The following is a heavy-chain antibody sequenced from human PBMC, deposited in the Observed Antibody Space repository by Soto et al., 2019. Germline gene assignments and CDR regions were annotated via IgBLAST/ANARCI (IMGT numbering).Heavy chain of an antibody. CDR1: GFTFLSKYW. CDR2: IKEDGSEK. V-gene: IGHV3-7*04. D-gene: IGHD3-22*01. CDR3: ARPDARYDSTPY. J-gene: IGHJ4*02. Sequence: EVQLVESGGALVQPGGSLRLSCVASGFTFLSKYWMRWVRQAPGKGLEWVANIKEDGSEKYYVDSVKGRFTISRDNAKTSVYLQMNSLRPEDTAVYYCARPDARYDSTPYWGQGTLVTVSS.